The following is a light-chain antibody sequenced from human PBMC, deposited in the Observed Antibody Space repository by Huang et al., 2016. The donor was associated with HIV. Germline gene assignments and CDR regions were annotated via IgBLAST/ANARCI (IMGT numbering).Light chain of an antibody. Sequence: DIVMTQSPLSLPVTPGEPALISGRSSKSLLHSNGFIYLDWYLQKPGQSPQLLIYLGSNRASGVPDRFRGSGSCTYFTLKISRVESEDVGVYYCMQALETPLTFGGGTKVEIK. CDR1: KSLLHSNGFIY. J-gene: IGKJ4*01. CDR2: LGS. V-gene: IGKV2-28*01. CDR3: MQALETPLT.